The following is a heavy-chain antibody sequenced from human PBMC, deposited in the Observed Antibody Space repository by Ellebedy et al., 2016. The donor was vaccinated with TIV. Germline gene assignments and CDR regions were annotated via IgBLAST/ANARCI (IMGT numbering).Heavy chain of an antibody. V-gene: IGHV4-34*01. CDR1: GGSFSGNY. Sequence: MPSETLSLTCAVYGGSFSGNYWSGILQPAGKGLEWVGEINDRGSTNYNPSLKSRVTISVDTSTNQFSRKLTSVSAADTAVYYCARGALEILGVVTGDYGLDVWGQGTTVTVSS. CDR2: INDRGST. D-gene: IGHD3-3*01. CDR3: ARGALEILGVVTGDYGLDV. J-gene: IGHJ6*02.